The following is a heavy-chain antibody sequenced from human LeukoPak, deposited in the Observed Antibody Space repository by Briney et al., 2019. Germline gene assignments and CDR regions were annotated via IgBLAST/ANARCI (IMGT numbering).Heavy chain of an antibody. D-gene: IGHD6-19*01. CDR2: INEDGSNK. CDR1: GFSFSNHY. CDR3: TRVIVAVPGYFDYFDF. J-gene: IGHJ4*02. Sequence: GGSLRLSCTASGFSFSNHYMRWIRQAPGKGLERVANINEDGSNKWHLGSVKGRFTVSRDNARNALYLQMNSLRVEDTAVYYCTRVIVAVPGYFDYFDFWGEGVLVTVSS. V-gene: IGHV3-7*01.